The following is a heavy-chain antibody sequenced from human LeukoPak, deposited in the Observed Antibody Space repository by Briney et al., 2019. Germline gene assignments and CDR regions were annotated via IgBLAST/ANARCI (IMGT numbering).Heavy chain of an antibody. D-gene: IGHD5-18*01. Sequence: SETLSLTCAVYGGSFSGYYWSWIRQPPGKGLEWIGEINHSGSTNYNPSLKSRVTISVDTSKNQFSLKLSSVTAADTAVYYCASFPQRWLPPAHWGQETLVTVSS. CDR3: ASFPQRWLPPAH. J-gene: IGHJ4*02. CDR1: GGSFSGYY. CDR2: INHSGST. V-gene: IGHV4-34*01.